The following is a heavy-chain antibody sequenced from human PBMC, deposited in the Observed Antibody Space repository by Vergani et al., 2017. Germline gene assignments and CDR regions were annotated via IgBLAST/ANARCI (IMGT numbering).Heavy chain of an antibody. Sequence: QVQLQQWGAGLLKPSETLSLTCAVYGGSFSGYYWSWIRQPPGKGLEWIGEINHSGSTNYNPSLKSRVTISVDTSKNQFSLKLSSVTAADTAVYYCAMTLKGYCTNGVCPRNYYYYMDVWGKGTTVTVSS. CDR1: GGSFSGYY. D-gene: IGHD2-8*01. CDR2: INHSGST. V-gene: IGHV4-34*01. J-gene: IGHJ6*03. CDR3: AMTLKGYCTNGVCPRNYYYYMDV.